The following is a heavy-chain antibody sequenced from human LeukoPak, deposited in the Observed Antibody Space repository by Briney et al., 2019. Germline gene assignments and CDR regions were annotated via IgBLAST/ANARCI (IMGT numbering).Heavy chain of an antibody. J-gene: IGHJ4*02. V-gene: IGHV1-58*01. CDR3: AALAAAAGTYFDY. CDR1: GFTFTSSA. Sequence: SVKVSCKAPGFTFTSSAVQWVRQARGQRLEWIGWIVVGSGNTNYAQKFQERVTITRDMSTSTAYMELSSLKSEDTAVYYCAALAAAAGTYFDYWGQGTLVTVSS. D-gene: IGHD6-13*01. CDR2: IVVGSGNT.